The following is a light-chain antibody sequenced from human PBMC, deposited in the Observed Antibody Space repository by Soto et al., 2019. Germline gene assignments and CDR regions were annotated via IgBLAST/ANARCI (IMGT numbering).Light chain of an antibody. CDR2: LGS. CDR1: QSLLHINGYNY. J-gene: IGKJ1*01. Sequence: DIVMTQSPLSLPVTPGEPASISCRSSQSLLHINGYNYLDWYLQKPGQSPQLLIYLGSNRASGVPDRFSGSGSGTDFTLNISRVEAEDVGVYYCMQALQTPPWTFGQGTKVDIK. CDR3: MQALQTPPWT. V-gene: IGKV2-28*01.